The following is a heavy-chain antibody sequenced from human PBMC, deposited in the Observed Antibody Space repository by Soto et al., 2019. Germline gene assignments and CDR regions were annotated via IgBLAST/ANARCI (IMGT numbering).Heavy chain of an antibody. CDR2: ISPYNGNT. CDR3: ARDDESSSWYRYFDY. D-gene: IGHD6-13*01. J-gene: IGHJ4*02. CDR1: GYTFTSYG. Sequence: ASVKVSCKSSGYTFTSYGISWVRQAPGQGLERMGWISPYNGNTNYAQKFQGRFTMTTDTSTSTAYMELRSLTSDDTAVYYCARDDESSSWYRYFDYWGQGTLVTVSS. V-gene: IGHV1-18*01.